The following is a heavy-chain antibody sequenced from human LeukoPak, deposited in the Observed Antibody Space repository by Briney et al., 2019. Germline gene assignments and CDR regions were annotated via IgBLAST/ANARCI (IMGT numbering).Heavy chain of an antibody. CDR3: ARTQGVYYGGNSGAFDI. Sequence: ASVKVSCKTSGFTFTTYTMHWVRQAPGQRLEWMGWINAANGNTQYSQKFQGRVTITRDTSASTAYMEVSSLRSEDTAVYHCARTQGVYYGGNSGAFDIWGQGTVVTVSS. J-gene: IGHJ3*02. D-gene: IGHD4-23*01. CDR2: INAANGNT. CDR1: GFTFTTYT. V-gene: IGHV1-3*01.